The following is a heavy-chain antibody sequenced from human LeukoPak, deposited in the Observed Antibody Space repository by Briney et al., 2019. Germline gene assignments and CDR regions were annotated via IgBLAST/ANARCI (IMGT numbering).Heavy chain of an antibody. D-gene: IGHD1-26*01. V-gene: IGHV1-18*01. CDR3: ARELPGFDP. J-gene: IGHJ5*02. CDR1: GYTLTYNN. Sequence: ASVKVSCKASGYTLTYNNISWVRQAPGQGLEWMGWINTKNGDTNYAQKLQGRVTMTTDTSTSTAYMELRSLRSDDTAVYYCARELPGFDPWGQGTLVTVSS. CDR2: INTKNGDT.